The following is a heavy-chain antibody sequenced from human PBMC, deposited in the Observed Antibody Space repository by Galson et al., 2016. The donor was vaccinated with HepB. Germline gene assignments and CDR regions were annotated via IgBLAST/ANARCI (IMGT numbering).Heavy chain of an antibody. D-gene: IGHD3-22*01. Sequence: SETLSLTCTVSGGSISRFYWSWIRQSPGKGLEWLGYIYYIGSTKYNPSLKSRVTISEDTSKNQFSLRLSSVTAADTAVYFCARGYYESSGYSVLSPYFDSWGQGILVTVSS. CDR1: GGSISRFY. CDR2: IYYIGST. J-gene: IGHJ4*02. V-gene: IGHV4-59*01. CDR3: ARGYYESSGYSVLSPYFDS.